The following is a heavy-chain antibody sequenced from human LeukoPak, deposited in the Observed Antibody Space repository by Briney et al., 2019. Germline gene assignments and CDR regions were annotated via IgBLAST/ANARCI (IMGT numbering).Heavy chain of an antibody. CDR2: ISSSSSYI. D-gene: IGHD3-3*01. Sequence: GGSLRLSCAASGFTFSSYSMNWVRQAPGKGLEWVSSISSSSSYIYYADSVKGRFTISRDNAKNSLYLQMNSLRAEDTAVYYCARDGLRFLEWSLKYAFDIWGQGTMVTVSP. CDR1: GFTFSSYS. J-gene: IGHJ3*02. V-gene: IGHV3-21*01. CDR3: ARDGLRFLEWSLKYAFDI.